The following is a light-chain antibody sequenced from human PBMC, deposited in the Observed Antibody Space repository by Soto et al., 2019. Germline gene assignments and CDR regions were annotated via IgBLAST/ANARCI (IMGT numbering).Light chain of an antibody. CDR1: QDISNY. J-gene: IGKJ3*01. Sequence: DIQMTQSPSSLSASVGDRVTITCQASQDISNYLNWYQQKLGKAPKLLIYDASNLEPGVPSRFSGSGSGTEFIFTISSLQPEDIATYYCQQYDTLSFTFGPGTKVDN. CDR2: DAS. V-gene: IGKV1-33*01. CDR3: QQYDTLSFT.